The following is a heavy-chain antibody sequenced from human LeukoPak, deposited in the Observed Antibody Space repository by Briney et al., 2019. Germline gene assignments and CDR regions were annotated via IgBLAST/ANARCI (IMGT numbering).Heavy chain of an antibody. CDR3: ARASYCSGGSCYGTFDY. Sequence: ASVKVSCTASGGTFSSYAISWVRQAPGQGLEWMGGIIPIFGTANYAQKFQGRVTITADESTSTAYMELSSLRSEDTAVYYCARASYCSGGSCYGTFDYWGQGTLVTVSS. J-gene: IGHJ4*02. V-gene: IGHV1-69*01. CDR2: IIPIFGTA. D-gene: IGHD2-15*01. CDR1: GGTFSSYA.